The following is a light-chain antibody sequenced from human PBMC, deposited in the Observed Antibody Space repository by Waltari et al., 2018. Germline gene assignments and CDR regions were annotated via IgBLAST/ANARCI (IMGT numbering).Light chain of an antibody. Sequence: EILLTQSPATLSLSPGERVTLSCRASESIGIYLTWYQHKPGQAPRLLIYDASNRATGIPARFSGGGSGRDFTLTINSLEPEDFTVYYCQHRRNWPPYTFGQGTKLEIK. J-gene: IGKJ2*01. V-gene: IGKV3-11*02. CDR3: QHRRNWPPYT. CDR1: ESIGIY. CDR2: DAS.